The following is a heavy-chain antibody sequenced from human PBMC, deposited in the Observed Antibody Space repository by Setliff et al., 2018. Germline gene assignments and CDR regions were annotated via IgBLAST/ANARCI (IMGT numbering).Heavy chain of an antibody. Sequence: GGSLRLSCAASGFTFSNYWMHWVRQAPGKGLVWVSRIDSDGSVTNYADSVRGRFIISRDNAKNTLYLQMNSLRDEDTAMYYCAKRGDSSSWLEYWGQGTLVTVSS. CDR3: AKRGDSSSWLEY. V-gene: IGHV3-74*01. CDR1: GFTFSNYW. J-gene: IGHJ4*02. D-gene: IGHD6-13*01. CDR2: IDSDGSVT.